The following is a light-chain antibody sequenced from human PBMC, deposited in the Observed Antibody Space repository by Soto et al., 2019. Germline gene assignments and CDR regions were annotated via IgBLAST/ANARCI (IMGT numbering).Light chain of an antibody. CDR1: QSVSSN. V-gene: IGKV3-15*01. CDR2: GAS. CDR3: QQYNNWTT. J-gene: IGKJ1*01. Sequence: ERVMTQSPATLSVSLGERVTLSCRASQSVSSNLAWYQQKPGQAPRLLIYGASTRATGIPARFSGRGSGTEFTLTISSLQSEDFAVYYCQQYNNWTTFGQGTKV.